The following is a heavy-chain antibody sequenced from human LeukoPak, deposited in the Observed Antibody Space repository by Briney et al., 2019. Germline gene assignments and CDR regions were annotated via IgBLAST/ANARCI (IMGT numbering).Heavy chain of an antibody. J-gene: IGHJ3*02. CDR2: IKQDASEK. Sequence: GGSLRLSCAASGFTFTNYWMTWVRQAPGKGLEWVASIKQDASEKYYVDSVRGRFTISRDNAENSLYLQMNSLGAEDTAVYYCARGVWGRAFDIWGQGTMVTVSS. V-gene: IGHV3-7*01. CDR3: ARGVWGRAFDI. D-gene: IGHD3-16*01. CDR1: GFTFTNYW.